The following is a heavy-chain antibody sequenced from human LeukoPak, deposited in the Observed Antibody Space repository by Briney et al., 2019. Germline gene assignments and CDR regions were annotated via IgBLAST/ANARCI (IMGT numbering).Heavy chain of an antibody. J-gene: IGHJ4*02. Sequence: LETLSLACTVSGDSIGSYYWSWIRQPPGEGLQWIGYVFYSGPTNYDASLKSRVAISVDRSKNQFSLKLTSVSAADTAVYYCAGRSARYFDSWGQGTPVTVSS. CDR1: GDSIGSYY. V-gene: IGHV4-59*01. CDR3: AGRSARYFDS. D-gene: IGHD1-26*01. CDR2: VFYSGPT.